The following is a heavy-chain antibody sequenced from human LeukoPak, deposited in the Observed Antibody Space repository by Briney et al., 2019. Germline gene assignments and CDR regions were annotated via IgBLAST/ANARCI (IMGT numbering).Heavy chain of an antibody. CDR1: GGSFGGYY. Sequence: PSETLSLTCAVYGGSFGGYYWSWIRQPPGKGLEWIGEINHSGSTNYNPSLKSRVTISVDTSKNQFSLKLSSVTAADTAVYYCARATGPYYYYYYMDVWGKGTTVTVSS. D-gene: IGHD1-1*01. J-gene: IGHJ6*03. CDR2: INHSGST. CDR3: ARATGPYYYYYYMDV. V-gene: IGHV4-34*01.